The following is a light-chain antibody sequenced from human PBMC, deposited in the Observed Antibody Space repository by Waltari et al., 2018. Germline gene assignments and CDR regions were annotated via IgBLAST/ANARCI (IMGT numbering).Light chain of an antibody. Sequence: QSALTQPASLSGSPGQSSTLSCAGTKNDIGTYNFFSWFKQFPGQAPKLIVSEATKRPSGVSYRFSGSKSGNTASLTISGLQAEDEADYYCCSYAGGSRVIFGVGTKLTVL. J-gene: IGLJ2*01. CDR2: EAT. V-gene: IGLV2-23*01. CDR3: CSYAGGSRVI. CDR1: KNDIGTYNF.